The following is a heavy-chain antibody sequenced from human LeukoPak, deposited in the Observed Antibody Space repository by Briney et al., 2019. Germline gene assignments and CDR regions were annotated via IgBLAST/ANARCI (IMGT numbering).Heavy chain of an antibody. D-gene: IGHD6-19*01. CDR1: GGSISSYY. CDR2: IYYSGST. J-gene: IGHJ4*02. V-gene: IGHV4-59*01. Sequence: SSETLSLTCTVSGGSISSYYWSWIRQPPGKGLEWIGYIYYSGSTNYNPSLKSRVTISVDTSKSQFSLRLSSVTAADTAVYYCARDRSSGWFDYWGQGTLVTVSS. CDR3: ARDRSSGWFDY.